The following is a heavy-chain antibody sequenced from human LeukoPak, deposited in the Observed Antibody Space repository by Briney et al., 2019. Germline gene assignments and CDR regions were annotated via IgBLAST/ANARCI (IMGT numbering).Heavy chain of an antibody. J-gene: IGHJ3*02. CDR1: GFTFSSYS. Sequence: GGSLRLSCAASGFTFSSYSMNWVRQAPGKGLEWVSYISSSSSTIYYADSVKGRFAISRDNAKNSLYLQMNSLRAEDTAVYYCAKAGGIDDAFDIWGQGTMVTVSS. V-gene: IGHV3-48*01. CDR2: ISSSSSTI. D-gene: IGHD6-13*01. CDR3: AKAGGIDDAFDI.